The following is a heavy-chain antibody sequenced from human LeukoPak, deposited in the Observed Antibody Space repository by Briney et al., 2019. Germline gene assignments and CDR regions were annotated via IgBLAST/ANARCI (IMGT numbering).Heavy chain of an antibody. CDR2: FDPEDGET. CDR1: GYTLTELS. J-gene: IGHJ4*02. Sequence: GASVKVSCKVSGYTLTELSMHWVRQAPGKGLEWMGGFDPEDGETIYAQKFQGRVTMTEDTSTDTAYMELSSLRSEDTAVYYCATDRTWYSSSWDYKNFDYWGQGTLVTVSS. D-gene: IGHD6-13*01. CDR3: ATDRTWYSSSWDYKNFDY. V-gene: IGHV1-24*01.